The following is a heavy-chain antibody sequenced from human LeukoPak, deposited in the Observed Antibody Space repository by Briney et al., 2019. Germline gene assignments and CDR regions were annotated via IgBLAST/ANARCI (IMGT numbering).Heavy chain of an antibody. CDR1: GGSFSGYY. J-gene: IGHJ6*03. CDR2: IYYSGST. V-gene: IGHV4-34*01. Sequence: SETLSLTCAVYGGSFSGYYWGWIRQPPGKGLEWIGSIYYSGSTYYNPSLKSRVTISVDTSKNQFSLKLSSVTAADTAVYYCASNYYDSSGQDHYYYYYYMDVWGKGTTVTVSS. D-gene: IGHD3-22*01. CDR3: ASNYYDSSGQDHYYYYYYMDV.